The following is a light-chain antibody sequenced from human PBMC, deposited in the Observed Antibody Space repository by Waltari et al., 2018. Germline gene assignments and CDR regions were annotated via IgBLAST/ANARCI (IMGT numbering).Light chain of an antibody. Sequence: DIQMTQSTSAMSVSVGDRVTTTCRASQGINNYLAWFQQKPGKVPKGLIYAASSLQSGVPSRFSGSGSGTEFTLTISSLQPEDSATYYCLHHKTYPRTFGQGTKVEI. CDR1: QGINNY. V-gene: IGKV1-17*03. CDR2: AAS. CDR3: LHHKTYPRT. J-gene: IGKJ1*01.